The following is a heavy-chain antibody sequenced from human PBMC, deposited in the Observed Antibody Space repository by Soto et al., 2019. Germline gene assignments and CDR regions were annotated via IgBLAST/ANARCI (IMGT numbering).Heavy chain of an antibody. CDR2: IYYSCKT. V-gene: IGHV4-39*01. CDR3: AKNLHTTGRFEY. J-gene: IGHJ4*02. CDR1: GASITSTTYF. Sequence: SETLSLTCSLSGASITSTTYFWAWIRQPPGKGLEWVGSIYYSCKTHYNPSLKSRTTISVDRSWNQFSLQVSSVTAAATAVYYCAKNLHTTGRFEYWGRGTGVTVSS. D-gene: IGHD1-1*01.